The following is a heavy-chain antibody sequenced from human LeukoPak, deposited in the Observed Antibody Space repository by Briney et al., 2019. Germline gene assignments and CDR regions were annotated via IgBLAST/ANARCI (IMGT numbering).Heavy chain of an antibody. CDR3: ARQAIAAAGPDY. D-gene: IGHD6-13*01. Sequence: GESPKIPFKGSGYSLTSYWIGLVRQMPREDLEWMGIIYPGDSDTRYSPSFQRQATISADKSISTAYVQWSSLKASDTALYYCARQAIAAAGPDYWGQGTLVTVSS. V-gene: IGHV5-51*01. J-gene: IGHJ4*02. CDR2: IYPGDSDT. CDR1: GYSLTSYW.